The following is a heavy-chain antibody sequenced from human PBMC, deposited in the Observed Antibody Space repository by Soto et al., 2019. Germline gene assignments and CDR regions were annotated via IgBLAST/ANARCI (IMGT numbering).Heavy chain of an antibody. V-gene: IGHV4-59*01. J-gene: IGHJ4*02. CDR1: GGSISSYY. CDR3: ARVGHYYDSSGVQWANLVDY. Sequence: SETLSLTCPVSGGSISSYYWSWIRHPPGKGLEWIGYIYYSGSTNYNPSLKSRVTISVDTSKNQFSLKLSSVTAADTAVYYCARVGHYYDSSGVQWANLVDYWGQGTLVTVSS. D-gene: IGHD3-22*01. CDR2: IYYSGST.